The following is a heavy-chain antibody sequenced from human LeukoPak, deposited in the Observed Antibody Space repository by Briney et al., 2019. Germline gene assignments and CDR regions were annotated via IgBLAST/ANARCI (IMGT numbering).Heavy chain of an antibody. Sequence: SQTLSLTCTVSGGSISSGGYYWSWIRQHPGKGLEWIGYIYYSGSTYYNPSLKSRVTISVDTSKNQSSLKLSSVTAADTAVYYCARDRAVPTSGTYYFDYWGQGTLVTVSS. J-gene: IGHJ4*02. CDR2: IYYSGST. D-gene: IGHD3-10*01. CDR3: ARDRAVPTSGTYYFDY. CDR1: GGSISSGGYY. V-gene: IGHV4-31*03.